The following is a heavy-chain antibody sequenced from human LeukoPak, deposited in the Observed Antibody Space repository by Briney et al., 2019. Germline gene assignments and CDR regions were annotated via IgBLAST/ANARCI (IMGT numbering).Heavy chain of an antibody. V-gene: IGHV4-59*01. CDR3: ARHGDLYYYYMDV. Sequence: PSETLSLTCTVSGSSISSYYLSWIRQPPGKGLEWIGYIYYSGNTNYNPSLKSRVTISVDTSKSQFSLKLSSVTAADTAVYYCARHGDLYYYYMDVWGKGTTVTVSS. J-gene: IGHJ6*03. CDR2: IYYSGNT. D-gene: IGHD3-10*01. CDR1: GSSISSYY.